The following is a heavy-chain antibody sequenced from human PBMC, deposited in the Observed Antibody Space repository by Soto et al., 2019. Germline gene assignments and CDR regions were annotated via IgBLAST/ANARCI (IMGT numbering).Heavy chain of an antibody. D-gene: IGHD2-15*01. CDR1: GVNYSRFW. V-gene: IGHV3-7*01. J-gene: IGHJ4*02. Sequence: GALRLTWAGCGVNYSRFWVGWVRQAPGKGPEWVANIKQDGSDRFYVDSVKGRFTISRDNARNSLYLQMNSLRVEDTAIYYCARYGGSDVSCYGLWGQGTLVTVSS. CDR3: ARYGGSDVSCYGL. CDR2: IKQDGSDR.